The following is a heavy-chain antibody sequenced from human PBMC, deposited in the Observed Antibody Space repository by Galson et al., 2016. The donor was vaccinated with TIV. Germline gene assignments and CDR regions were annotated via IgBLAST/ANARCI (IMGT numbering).Heavy chain of an antibody. CDR3: ANWGGLAS. Sequence: SVKVSCKASGYIFTSWYIHWVRQAPGQGLEWVGIVNPSGGTTSYAQKFQGRVTMTRDTSTSTVYMELNSLKSDDTAVYYCANWGGLASWGQGTLVTVSS. V-gene: IGHV1-46*01. D-gene: IGHD3-16*01. CDR1: GYIFTSWY. J-gene: IGHJ4*02. CDR2: VNPSGGTT.